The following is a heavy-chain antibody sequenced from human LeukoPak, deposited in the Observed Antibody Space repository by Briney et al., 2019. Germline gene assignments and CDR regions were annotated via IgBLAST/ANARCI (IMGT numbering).Heavy chain of an antibody. V-gene: IGHV3-30*18. CDR2: ISYDGSNK. D-gene: IGHD7-27*01. J-gene: IGHJ4*02. CDR3: TKGDWGDS. Sequence: GGSLRLSCAASGFTFSSYGMHWVRQAPGKGLEWVAVISYDGSNKYYADSVKRRFTISRDNSNNTLYLQMNNLRAGDTAVYYCTKGDWGDSWGQGTLVTVSS. CDR1: GFTFSSYG.